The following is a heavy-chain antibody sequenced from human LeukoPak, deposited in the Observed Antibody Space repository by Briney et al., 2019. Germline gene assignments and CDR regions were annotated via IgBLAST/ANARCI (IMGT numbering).Heavy chain of an antibody. Sequence: GGSLRLSCAASGFTFDDYAMHWVRQAPGKGLEWVSGISWNSGSIGYADSVKGRFTISRDNAKNSLYLQMNSLRAEDMALYYCAKSVRGVIIMVPFDYWGQGTLVTVSS. D-gene: IGHD3-10*02. V-gene: IGHV3-9*03. CDR3: AKSVRGVIIMVPFDY. CDR2: ISWNSGSI. CDR1: GFTFDDYA. J-gene: IGHJ4*02.